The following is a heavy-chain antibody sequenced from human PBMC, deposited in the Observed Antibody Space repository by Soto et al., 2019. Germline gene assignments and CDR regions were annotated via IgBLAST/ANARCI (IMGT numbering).Heavy chain of an antibody. V-gene: IGHV1-8*01. Sequence: QVQLVQSGAEVKKPGASVKVSCKASGYTFTSYDINWVRQATGQGLEWMGWMNPNSGNTGYAQKFQGRVTMSRNTSISTAYMERSSLRFEDRAVYYGARGGGRARGEAAGSYWGQGTLVTVSS. CDR3: ARGGGRARGEAAGSY. CDR1: GYTFTSYD. J-gene: IGHJ4*02. CDR2: MNPNSGNT. D-gene: IGHD6-13*01.